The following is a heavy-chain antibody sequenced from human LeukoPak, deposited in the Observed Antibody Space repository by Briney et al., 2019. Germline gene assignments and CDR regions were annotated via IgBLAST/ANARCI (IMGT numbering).Heavy chain of an antibody. V-gene: IGHV4-34*01. D-gene: IGHD1-26*01. CDR3: ARGLGGRDDY. J-gene: IGHJ4*02. Sequence: PSETLSLTCAVSGKSFGADYWSWVRQPPGTGLEWIGEINHSASTTYNPSLKSRVTLSVDTSKNQFSLNLTSVTAADTAVYYCARGLGGRDDYWGQGTLVTVSS. CDR1: GKSFGADY. CDR2: INHSAST.